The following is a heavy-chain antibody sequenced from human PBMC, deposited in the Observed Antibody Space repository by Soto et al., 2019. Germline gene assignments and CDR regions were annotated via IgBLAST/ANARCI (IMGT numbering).Heavy chain of an antibody. J-gene: IGHJ4*02. CDR2: ISADHHHT. Sequence: QVQLMQSGLEVKRPGASVKVSCKTSGYTFTSYVISWVRQAPGHGLEGFVWISADHHHTNVAQNFQGRVTLTTDTSTTTVFMESRNLRSDDPAVYYCARESRNYDALDYWGQGTLVTVSS. CDR1: GYTFTSYV. D-gene: IGHD3-22*01. V-gene: IGHV1-18*01. CDR3: ARESRNYDALDY.